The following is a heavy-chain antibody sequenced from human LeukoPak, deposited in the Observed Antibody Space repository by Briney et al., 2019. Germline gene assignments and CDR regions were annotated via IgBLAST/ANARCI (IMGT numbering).Heavy chain of an antibody. CDR1: GFTFSSYG. D-gene: IGHD2-2*02. J-gene: IGHJ4*02. CDR3: AKAASLIPVY. Sequence: GGSLRLSCAASGFTFSSYGMHWVRQAPGKGLEWVAVISYDGSNKYYAGSVKGRFTISRDNSKNTLYLQMNSLRAEDTAVYYCAKAASLIPVYWGQGTLVTVSS. V-gene: IGHV3-30*18. CDR2: ISYDGSNK.